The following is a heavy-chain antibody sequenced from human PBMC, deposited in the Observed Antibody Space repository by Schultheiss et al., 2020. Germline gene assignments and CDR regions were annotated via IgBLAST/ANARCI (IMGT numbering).Heavy chain of an antibody. V-gene: IGHV4-61*08. CDR3: ARDVMIPDYYDSSGYYPPYYFDY. D-gene: IGHD3-22*01. CDR1: GGSISSGDYY. Sequence: SETLSLTCTVSGGSISSGDYYWSWIRQPPGKGLEWIGYIYYSGSTNYNPSLKSRVTISVDTSKNQFSLKLSSVTAADTAVYYCARDVMIPDYYDSSGYYPPYYFDYWGQGTLVTVSS. CDR2: IYYSGST. J-gene: IGHJ4*02.